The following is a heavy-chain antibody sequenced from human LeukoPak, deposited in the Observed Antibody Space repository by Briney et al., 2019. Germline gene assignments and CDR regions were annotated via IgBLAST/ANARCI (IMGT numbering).Heavy chain of an antibody. J-gene: IGHJ6*03. CDR3: AKGLRTGVGPEMGSHYYMDV. CDR1: GFTFSRFW. D-gene: IGHD5-24*01. V-gene: IGHV3-30*05. CDR2: ISYDGGNK. Sequence: GGSLRLSCAASGFTFSRFWAGWVRQAPGKGLEWVAYISYDGGNKYYAETVKGRFSISRDNFYNTVSLQINSLRDEGTGVYYCAKGLRTGVGPEMGSHYYMDVGGKGATVTVSS.